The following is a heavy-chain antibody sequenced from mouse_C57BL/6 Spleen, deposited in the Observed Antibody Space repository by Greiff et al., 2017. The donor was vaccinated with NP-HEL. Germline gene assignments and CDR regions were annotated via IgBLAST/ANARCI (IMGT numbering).Heavy chain of an antibody. CDR2: TDPEDGDT. CDR3: TTEGYSNYGFAY. J-gene: IGHJ3*01. CDR1: GFNIKDYY. Sequence: VQLQQSGAELVRPGASVKLSCTASGFNIKDYYMHWVKQRPEQGLEWIGRTDPEDGDTEYAPKFQGKATMTADTSSNTAYLQLSSLTSEDTAVYYCTTEGYSNYGFAYWGQGTLVTVSA. D-gene: IGHD2-5*01. V-gene: IGHV14-1*01.